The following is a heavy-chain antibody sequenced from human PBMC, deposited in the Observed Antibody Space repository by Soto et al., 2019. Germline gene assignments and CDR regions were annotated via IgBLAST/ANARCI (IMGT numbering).Heavy chain of an antibody. J-gene: IGHJ6*03. D-gene: IGHD3-16*01. V-gene: IGHV4-4*02. CDR1: GGSISSSNW. Sequence: SETLSLTCAVSGGSISSSNWWSWVRQPPGKGLEWIGEIYHSGSTNYNPSLKSRLTISVDKSKNQFSLKLCSVTAADTAVYYCARTLDYGHMDVWGKGTTVTVSS. CDR2: IYHSGST. CDR3: ARTLDYGHMDV.